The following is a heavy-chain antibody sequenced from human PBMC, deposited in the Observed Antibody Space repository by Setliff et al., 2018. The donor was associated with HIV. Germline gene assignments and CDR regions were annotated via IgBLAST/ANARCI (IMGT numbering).Heavy chain of an antibody. Sequence: SETLSLTCTVSGGSISNYYWSWIRQPPGKGLESIGSIYYSGSTYYKPSPKSRVTISVDTSKNQFSLKLSSVTAADTAVYYCARHSIAVVIGVPERDDAFDIWGHGTMVTVSS. CDR1: GGSISNYY. D-gene: IGHD2-21*01. CDR3: ARHSIAVVIGVPERDDAFDI. CDR2: IYYSGST. J-gene: IGHJ3*02. V-gene: IGHV4-59*04.